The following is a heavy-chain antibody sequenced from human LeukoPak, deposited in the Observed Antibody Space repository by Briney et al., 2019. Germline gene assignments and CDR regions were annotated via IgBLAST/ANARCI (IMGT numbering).Heavy chain of an antibody. CDR2: IYYSGST. V-gene: IGHV4-61*01. CDR3: ARIKSYYDILTGYQGTRDAFDI. Sequence: SETLSLTCTVSGGSVSSGSYYWSWIRQPPGKGLEWIGYIYYSGSTSYNPSLKSRVTISVDTSKNQFSLKLSSVTAADTAVYYCARIKSYYDILTGYQGTRDAFDIWGQGTMVTVSS. D-gene: IGHD3-9*01. CDR1: GGSVSSGSYY. J-gene: IGHJ3*02.